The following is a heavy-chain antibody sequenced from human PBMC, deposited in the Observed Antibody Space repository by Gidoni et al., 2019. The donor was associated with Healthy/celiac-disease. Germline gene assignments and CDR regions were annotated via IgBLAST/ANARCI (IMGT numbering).Heavy chain of an antibody. D-gene: IGHD3-22*01. CDR1: GFTFSSYS. Sequence: EVQLVESGGGLVQPGGSLSLSCAASGFTFSSYSMHWVRQAPGKGLEWVSYISSSSSTIYYADSVKGRFTISRDNAKNSLYLQMNSLRDEDTAVYYCARDRYYYDSSGYSGYYDYGMDVWGQGTTVTVSS. V-gene: IGHV3-48*02. CDR2: ISSSSSTI. CDR3: ARDRYYYDSSGYSGYYDYGMDV. J-gene: IGHJ6*02.